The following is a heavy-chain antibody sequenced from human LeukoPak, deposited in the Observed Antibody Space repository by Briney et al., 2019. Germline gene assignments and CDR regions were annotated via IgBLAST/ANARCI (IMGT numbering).Heavy chain of an antibody. Sequence: QPGGSVRLSCAASGFTFSSYAMSWVRQAPGKGLEWVSAISGSGGSTYYADSVKGRFTISRDNSKNTLYLQMNSLRAEDTAVYYCASRSLVGATGGPVGYWGQGTLVTVSS. CDR2: ISGSGGST. V-gene: IGHV3-23*01. CDR1: GFTFSSYA. J-gene: IGHJ4*02. CDR3: ASRSLVGATGGPVGY. D-gene: IGHD1-26*01.